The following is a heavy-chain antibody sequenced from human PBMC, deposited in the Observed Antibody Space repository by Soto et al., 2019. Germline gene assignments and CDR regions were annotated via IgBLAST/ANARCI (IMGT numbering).Heavy chain of an antibody. V-gene: IGHV4-34*01. D-gene: IGHD1-1*01. CDR1: GGFVSSGSYY. CDR2: MSHSGGT. J-gene: IGHJ3*02. CDR3: ARVERGTATTVVDAFDI. Sequence: QVQLQQWGAGLLKPSETLSLTCSVYGGFVSSGSYYWSWIRRPPGKVLEWIGEMSHSGGTNFNPSLKSGVTISVDTSKNPFSLKMSSVTAADPALYYCARVERGTATTVVDAFDIWGPGTMVTVSS.